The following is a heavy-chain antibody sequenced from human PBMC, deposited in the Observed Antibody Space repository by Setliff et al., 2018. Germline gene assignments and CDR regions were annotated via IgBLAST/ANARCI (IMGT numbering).Heavy chain of an antibody. D-gene: IGHD1-26*01. V-gene: IGHV5-51*01. CDR2: VYPGDSDT. CDR1: GYRFSSYW. Sequence: PGESLKISCKGSGYRFSSYWIGWVRQMPGKGLEWMGIVYPGDSDTQYSPSFQGQVTFSSDKSINTAYLHLSSLKASDTAMYYCAREHVSGHSEYWGQGTLVTVSS. J-gene: IGHJ4*02. CDR3: AREHVSGHSEY.